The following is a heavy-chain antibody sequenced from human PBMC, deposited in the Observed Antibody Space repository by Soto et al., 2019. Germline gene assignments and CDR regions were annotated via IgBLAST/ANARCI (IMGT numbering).Heavy chain of an antibody. Sequence: XETLSLTCTVSGGSISSYFWTWIRQPPGKGLEWIGYIYYSGGTNYNPSLKSRVTISVDTSKNQFSLKLSSVTAADTAVYYCARGSDFLYYYGMDVWGQGTTVTVSS. J-gene: IGHJ6*02. CDR2: IYYSGGT. CDR3: ARGSDFLYYYGMDV. CDR1: GGSISSYF. V-gene: IGHV4-59*01. D-gene: IGHD5-12*01.